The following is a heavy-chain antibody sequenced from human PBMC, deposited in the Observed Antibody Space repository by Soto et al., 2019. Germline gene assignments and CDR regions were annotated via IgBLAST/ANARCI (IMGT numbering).Heavy chain of an antibody. Sequence: EASVKVSCKASGYTFTSYGISWVRQAPGQGLEWMGRISPNNGITNYAQKFQGRVTITADKSTSTAYMELSSLRSEDTAVYYCAREAAVAGSGYMDVWGKGTTVTVS. CDR1: GYTFTSYG. J-gene: IGHJ6*03. CDR3: AREAAVAGSGYMDV. CDR2: ISPNNGIT. D-gene: IGHD6-19*01. V-gene: IGHV1-18*01.